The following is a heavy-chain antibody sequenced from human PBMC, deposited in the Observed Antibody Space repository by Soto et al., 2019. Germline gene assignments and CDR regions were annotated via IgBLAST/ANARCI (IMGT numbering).Heavy chain of an antibody. Sequence: QVQLQESGPGLVKPSGTLSLTCAVSSGSISSSNWWSWVRQPPGKGLEWIGEIYHSGSTNYKPSLKSRFTISVDKSKNQFSLKLSSVTAADTAVYYCARGPSSSWFLEYFQHWGQGTLVTVS. J-gene: IGHJ1*01. V-gene: IGHV4-4*02. CDR1: SGSISSSNW. CDR2: IYHSGST. D-gene: IGHD6-13*01. CDR3: ARGPSSSWFLEYFQH.